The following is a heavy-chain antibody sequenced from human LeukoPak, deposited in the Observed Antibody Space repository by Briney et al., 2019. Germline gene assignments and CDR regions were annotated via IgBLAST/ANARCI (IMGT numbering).Heavy chain of an antibody. D-gene: IGHD4-17*01. J-gene: IGHJ5*02. CDR1: GYSFTSYW. Sequence: GESLKISCKGSGYSFTSYWIAWVRQMPGKGLEWMGIIYPGDSDTRYSPSFQGQVTISADKSISTAYLQWSSLKASDTAIYYCARRKNEFGDYWWFDPWGQGTLVTVSS. CDR2: IYPGDSDT. V-gene: IGHV5-51*01. CDR3: ARRKNEFGDYWWFDP.